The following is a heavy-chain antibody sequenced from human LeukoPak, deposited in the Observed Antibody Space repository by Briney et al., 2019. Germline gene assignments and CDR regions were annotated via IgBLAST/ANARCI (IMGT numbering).Heavy chain of an antibody. CDR3: ARHSLEQQLYWFDP. D-gene: IGHD6-13*01. V-gene: IGHV4-39*01. Sequence: SETLSLXCPVSGDSISSSGYYWGWIRQPPGKGLEWIGTIYYSGITYYNPSLKSRVTISVDTSKNQFSLRLSSVTAADTAVYYCARHSLEQQLYWFDPWGQGTLVTVSS. CDR1: GDSISSSGYY. J-gene: IGHJ5*02. CDR2: IYYSGIT.